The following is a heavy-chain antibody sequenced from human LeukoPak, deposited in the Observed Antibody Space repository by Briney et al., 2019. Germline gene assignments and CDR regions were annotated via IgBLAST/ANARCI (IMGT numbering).Heavy chain of an antibody. CDR1: GVSFSGYY. CDR3: ARGGMVRSYYYGMDV. D-gene: IGHD3-10*01. V-gene: IGHV4-34*01. Sequence: SETLSLTCAVYGVSFSGYYWSWIRQPPGKGLGWVGEINHSGSTNYNPSLKSRVTISVDTSKNQFSLKLSSVTAADTAVYYCARGGMVRSYYYGMDVWGKGTTVTVSS. J-gene: IGHJ6*04. CDR2: INHSGST.